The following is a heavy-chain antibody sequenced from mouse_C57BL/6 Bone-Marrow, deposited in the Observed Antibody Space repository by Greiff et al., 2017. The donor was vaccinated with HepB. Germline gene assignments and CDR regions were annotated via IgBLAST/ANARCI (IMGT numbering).Heavy chain of an antibody. CDR3: ASNYRYFDV. V-gene: IGHV5-6*01. Sequence: EVQLQESGGDLVKPGGSLKLSCAASGFTFSSYGMSWVRQTPDKRLEWVATISSGGSYTYYPDSVKGRFTISRDNAKNTLYLQMSSLKSEDTAMYYCASNYRYFDVWGTGTTVTVSS. CDR1: GFTFSSYG. J-gene: IGHJ1*03. CDR2: ISSGGSYT.